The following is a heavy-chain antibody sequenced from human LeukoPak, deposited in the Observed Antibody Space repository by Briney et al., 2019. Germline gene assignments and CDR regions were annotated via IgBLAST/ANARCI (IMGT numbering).Heavy chain of an antibody. J-gene: IGHJ4*02. CDR1: GFTFSSYA. CDR2: ISSNGGST. V-gene: IGHV3-64*01. D-gene: IGHD3-22*01. Sequence: GGSLRLSCAASGFTFSSYAMHWVRQAPGKGLEYVSAISSNGGSTYYANSVKGRFTISRDNSKNTLYPQMGSLRAEDMAVYYCARVSYDSQNKPFFDYWGQGTLVTVSS. CDR3: ARVSYDSQNKPFFDY.